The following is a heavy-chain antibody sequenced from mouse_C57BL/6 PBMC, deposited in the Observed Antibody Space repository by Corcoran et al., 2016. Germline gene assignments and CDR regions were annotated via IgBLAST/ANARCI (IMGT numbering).Heavy chain of an antibody. V-gene: IGHV9-3*01. D-gene: IGHD1-1*01. J-gene: IGHJ4*01. CDR2: INTYSGVP. Sequence: QIQLVQSGPELKKPGETVKISCKASGYTFTTYGMSWVKQAPGKGLKWMGWINTYSGVPTYADDFKGRFAFSLETSASTAYLQINNLKNEDTATYFCASLYYYGSSHYAMDYWGQGTSVTVSS. CDR1: GYTFTTYG. CDR3: ASLYYYGSSHYAMDY.